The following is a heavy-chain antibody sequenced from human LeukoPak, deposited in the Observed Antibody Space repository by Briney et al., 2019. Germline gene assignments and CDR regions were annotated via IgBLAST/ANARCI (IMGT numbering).Heavy chain of an antibody. J-gene: IGHJ5*02. D-gene: IGHD4-17*01. CDR1: GYTFTDYA. CDR3: AREGADDHGRLQWFDP. CDR2: ISAYNNYT. Sequence: ASVKVSCKASGYTFTDYAIHWVRQAPGQGLEWMGKISAYNNYTTYAQKFQGRIAMTTDTSTNTAYMDLRSLRSDDTAFYYCAREGADDHGRLQWFDPWGQGTLVTVSS. V-gene: IGHV1-18*01.